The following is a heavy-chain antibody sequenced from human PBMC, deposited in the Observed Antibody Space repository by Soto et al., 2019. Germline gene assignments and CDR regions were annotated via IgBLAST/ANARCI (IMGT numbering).Heavy chain of an antibody. CDR2: IYYSGST. V-gene: IGHV4-39*07. CDR3: ARELSNYFDY. J-gene: IGHJ4*02. D-gene: IGHD3-16*02. CDR1: GGSISSSSYY. Sequence: PSETLSLTFTVSGGSISSSSYYWGWIRQPPGKGLEWIGSIYYSGSTYYNPSLKSRVTISVDTSKNQFSLKLSSVTAADTAVYYCARELSNYFDYWGQGTLVTVSS.